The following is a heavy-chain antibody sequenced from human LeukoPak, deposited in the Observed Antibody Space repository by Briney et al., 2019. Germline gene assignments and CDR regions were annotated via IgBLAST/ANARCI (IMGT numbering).Heavy chain of an antibody. CDR1: GGSISSGDYY. CDR3: ARLTVLGYYFDY. Sequence: SETLSLTCTVSGGSISSGDYYWSWIRQPPGKGLEWIEYIYYSGSTYYNPSLKSRVTISVDTSKNQFSLKLSSVTAADTAVYYCARLTVLGYYFDYWGQGTLVTVSS. D-gene: IGHD4-17*01. CDR2: IYYSGST. J-gene: IGHJ4*02. V-gene: IGHV4-30-4*01.